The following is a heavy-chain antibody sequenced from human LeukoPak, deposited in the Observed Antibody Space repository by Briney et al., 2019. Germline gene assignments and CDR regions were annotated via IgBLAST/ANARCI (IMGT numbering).Heavy chain of an antibody. Sequence: GGSLRLSCAASGFAFNNYGMHWVRQAPGKGLEWVAVIWYDENNKYSSDSVRSRFIISRDYSKKMLYLQMNSLSADDTADYYCARDQSTSTATGLTFWGEGTQVTVSS. V-gene: IGHV3-33*01. D-gene: IGHD5-18*01. CDR3: ARDQSTSTATGLTF. J-gene: IGHJ4*02. CDR1: GFAFNNYG. CDR2: IWYDENNK.